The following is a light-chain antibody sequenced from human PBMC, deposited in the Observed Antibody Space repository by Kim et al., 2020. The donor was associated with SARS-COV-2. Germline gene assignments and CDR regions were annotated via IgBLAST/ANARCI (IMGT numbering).Light chain of an antibody. CDR3: QAWDSNTVI. CDR2: QDT. CDR1: KLGNKY. J-gene: IGLJ2*01. Sequence: SYELTQPHSVSVSPGQTATITCFGNKLGNKYASWYQQKPGQSPVLVICQDTKRPSGITERFSGSNSGNTATLTISGTQAMDEADYYCQAWDSNTVIFGGG. V-gene: IGLV3-1*01.